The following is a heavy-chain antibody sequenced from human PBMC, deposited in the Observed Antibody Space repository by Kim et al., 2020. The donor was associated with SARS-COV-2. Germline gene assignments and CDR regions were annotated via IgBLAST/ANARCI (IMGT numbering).Heavy chain of an antibody. Sequence: SETLSLTCTVSGDSITSGGYYWNWIRQPPGKGLEWIGSIYYGGNTHYIPSLKSRLTISVDTSKNHFSLNLNSATAADTAVYYCARDDSLGGFDYWGQGILVT. V-gene: IGHV4-31*03. CDR2: IYYGGNT. J-gene: IGHJ4*02. CDR1: GDSITSGGYY. D-gene: IGHD7-27*01. CDR3: ARDDSLGGFDY.